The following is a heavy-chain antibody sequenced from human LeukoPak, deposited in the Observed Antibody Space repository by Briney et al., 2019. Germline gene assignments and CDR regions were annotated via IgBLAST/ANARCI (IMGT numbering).Heavy chain of an antibody. J-gene: IGHJ6*03. CDR1: GFTVSSNY. CDR3: AKEKGYYYYMDV. V-gene: IGHV3-66*01. Sequence: GGSLRLSCAASGFTVSSNYMSWVRQAPGEGLEWVSVIYSGGSTYYADSVKGRFTISRDNSKNTLYLQMNSLRAEDTAVYYCAKEKGYYYYMDVWGKGTTVTVSS. CDR2: IYSGGST.